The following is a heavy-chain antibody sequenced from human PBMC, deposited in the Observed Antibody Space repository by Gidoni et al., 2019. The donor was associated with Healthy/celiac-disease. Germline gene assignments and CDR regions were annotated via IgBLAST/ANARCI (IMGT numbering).Heavy chain of an antibody. D-gene: IGHD3-10*01. CDR2: ISYDGRNK. Sequence: QVQLAESGGGVVRPGRSLRLYCAASGFTFSRHAIHWVRQAPVKGLECVAVISYDGRNKYYADSVKGRFTISRDNSKNTLYLQMSSLRAEDTAVYYCAREGITMVRGVIFDYWGQGTLVTVSS. CDR3: AREGITMVRGVIFDY. J-gene: IGHJ4*02. V-gene: IGHV3-30*15. CDR1: GFTFSRHA.